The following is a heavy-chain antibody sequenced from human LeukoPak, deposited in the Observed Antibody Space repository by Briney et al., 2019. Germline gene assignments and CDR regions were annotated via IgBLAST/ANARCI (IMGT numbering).Heavy chain of an antibody. D-gene: IGHD2-2*02. CDR3: ARVRSPPTDQLLYVIPTGNWFDP. CDR1: GYTFTSYG. J-gene: IGHJ5*02. CDR2: ISAYNGNT. Sequence: GASVKVSCKASGYTFTSYGISWVRQAPGQGLEWMGWISAYNGNTNYAQKLQGRVTMTTDTSTSTAYMELRSLRSDDTAVYYCARVRSPPTDQLLYVIPTGNWFDPWGQGTLVTVSS. V-gene: IGHV1-18*01.